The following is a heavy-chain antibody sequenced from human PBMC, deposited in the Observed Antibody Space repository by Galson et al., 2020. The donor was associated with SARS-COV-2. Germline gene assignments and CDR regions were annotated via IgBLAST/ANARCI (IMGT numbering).Heavy chain of an antibody. CDR3: ARDNPHPSFDY. Sequence: GESLKISCAAFGFTFSSYAMHWVRQAPGKGLEWVAVISYDGSNKYYADSVKGRFTISRDNSKNTLYLQMNSLRAEDTAVYYCARDNPHPSFDYWGQGTLVTVSS. CDR1: GFTFSSYA. J-gene: IGHJ4*02. V-gene: IGHV3-30-3*01. CDR2: ISYDGSNK.